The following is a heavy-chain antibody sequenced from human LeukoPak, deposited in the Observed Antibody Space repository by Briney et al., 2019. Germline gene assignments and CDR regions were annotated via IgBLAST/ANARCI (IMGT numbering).Heavy chain of an antibody. CDR3: ARGPIMVIPIFDY. Sequence: GGSLRLSCAVSGFTFSNYGMHWVRQAPGKGLEWVADVSQDGSKKYYVDSVKGRFTISRDNSKNTLYLQMNSLRVEDTAVYYCARGPIMVIPIFDYQGQGTLVTVPS. D-gene: IGHD3-22*01. CDR1: GFTFSNYG. J-gene: IGHJ4*02. V-gene: IGHV3-30*03. CDR2: VSQDGSKK.